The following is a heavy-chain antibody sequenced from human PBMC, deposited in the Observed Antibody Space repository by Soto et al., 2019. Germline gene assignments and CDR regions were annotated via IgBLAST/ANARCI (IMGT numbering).Heavy chain of an antibody. CDR1: GYSISSGYY. V-gene: IGHV4-38-2*01. J-gene: IGHJ6*02. CDR2: IYHSGST. CDR3: ARGKQQLVRSYYGMDV. Sequence: SETLSLTCAVSGYSISSGYYWGWIRQPPGKGLEWIGSIYHSGSTYYNPSLKSRVTISVDTSKNQFPLKLSSVTAADTAVYYCARGKQQLVRSYYGMDVWGQGTTVTVSS. D-gene: IGHD6-13*01.